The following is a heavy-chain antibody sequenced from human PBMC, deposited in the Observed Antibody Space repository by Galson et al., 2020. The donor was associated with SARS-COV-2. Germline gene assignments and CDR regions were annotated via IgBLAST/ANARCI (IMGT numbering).Heavy chain of an antibody. V-gene: IGHV3-30*17. J-gene: IGHJ4*02. CDR3: ARDMLGEKLEPDY. D-gene: IGHD3-10*02. CDR1: GFSFTLHP. Sequence: GESLKISCTASGFSFTLHPMHWVRQAPGKGLEWVAVISFDGKNEYYADSVKGRFTISRDNPKNTLYLQMNSLRAEDTALYYCARDMLGEKLEPDYWGRGTQVIVSS. CDR2: ISFDGKNE.